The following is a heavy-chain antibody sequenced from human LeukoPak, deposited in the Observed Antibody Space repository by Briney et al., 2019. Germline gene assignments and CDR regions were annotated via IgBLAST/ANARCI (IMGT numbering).Heavy chain of an antibody. D-gene: IGHD5-12*01. CDR3: ARGWGGYSHQVFDY. CDR1: GYTFTIYA. CDR2: INTNTENP. V-gene: IGHV7-4-1*02. J-gene: IGHJ4*02. Sequence: GASVKVSCKASGYTFTIYAMNWVRQAPGQGLEWMGWINTNTENPTYAQGFTGRFVFSLDTSVSTAYLQISSLKAEDTAVYYCARGWGGYSHQVFDYWGQGTLVTVSS.